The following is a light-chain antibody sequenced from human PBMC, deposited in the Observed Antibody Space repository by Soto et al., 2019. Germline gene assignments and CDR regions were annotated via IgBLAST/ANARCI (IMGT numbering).Light chain of an antibody. J-gene: IGKJ2*01. V-gene: IGKV3-15*01. Sequence: EIVMTQSPATLPVSPGERATLSCRASQSVRSNLAWHQQKPGQAPRLLISSASIRATGIPARFSGSGSGTDFTLTISSLQSEDFAIYYCQQYDDWPFTFGQGTKLEIK. CDR2: SAS. CDR3: QQYDDWPFT. CDR1: QSVRSN.